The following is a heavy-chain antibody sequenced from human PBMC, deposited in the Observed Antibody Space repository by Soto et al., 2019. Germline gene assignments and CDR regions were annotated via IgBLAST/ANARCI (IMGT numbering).Heavy chain of an antibody. V-gene: IGHV1-3*01. J-gene: IGHJ6*02. CDR3: ARWKGMEENYYYYGMYV. Sequence: GASVKVSCKASGYSFSTHAMHWVRQAPGQGLEWMGWINGGNGNTKYSQKVRDRVTITRDTSASTGYMELRSLRSEDTAVYYCARWKGMEENYYYYGMYVWGQGTTVTVSS. D-gene: IGHD1-1*01. CDR2: INGGNGNT. CDR1: GYSFSTHA.